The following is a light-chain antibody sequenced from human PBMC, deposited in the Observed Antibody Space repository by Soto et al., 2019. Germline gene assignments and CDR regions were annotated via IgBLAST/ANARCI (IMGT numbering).Light chain of an antibody. CDR2: VAS. CDR3: QQYNVWPLT. J-gene: IGKJ4*01. Sequence: EIVMTQSPVTLSVSPGVRATLSCRASQSVNSNLAWYQHKPGQTPKLLIYVASTRATGIPARFSGSGSGTEFTLTISSLQSEDFAVYYCQQYNVWPLTFGGGTKVEFK. V-gene: IGKV3-15*01. CDR1: QSVNSN.